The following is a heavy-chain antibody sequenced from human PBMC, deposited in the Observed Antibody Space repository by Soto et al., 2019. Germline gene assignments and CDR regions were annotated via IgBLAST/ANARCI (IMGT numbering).Heavy chain of an antibody. CDR3: ARVGGNWNDDYFDH. CDR2: MNPNSGDT. CDR1: GYTFTNHD. V-gene: IGHV1-8*01. Sequence: QVQLVQSGAEVKKPGASVKVSCKASGYTFTNHDINWVRQTTGQGLEWMGWMNPNSGDTGYAQKFQRRVTMTRDTSIRTAYMELSNLRSDDTAVYYCARVGGNWNDDYFDHWGQGALVTVSS. D-gene: IGHD1-1*01. J-gene: IGHJ4*02.